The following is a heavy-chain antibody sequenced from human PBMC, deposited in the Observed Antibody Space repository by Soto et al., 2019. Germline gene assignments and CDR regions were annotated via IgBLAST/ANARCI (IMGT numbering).Heavy chain of an antibody. CDR1: GGSISSYY. CDR3: ARVTYYGPGALDL. D-gene: IGHD3-10*01. J-gene: IGHJ3*01. V-gene: IGHV4-4*07. Sequence: SETLSLTCTVSGGSISSYYWSWIRQPAGKGLEWIGCIYTSGSTNYNPSLKSRVTMSVDTSKNQFSLKLSSVTGADTAVYYCARVTYYGPGALDLWCQGTMVTVTS. CDR2: IYTSGST.